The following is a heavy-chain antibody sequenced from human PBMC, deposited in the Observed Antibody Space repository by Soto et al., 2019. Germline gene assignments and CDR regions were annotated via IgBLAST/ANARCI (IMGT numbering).Heavy chain of an antibody. CDR2: IYCSGST. D-gene: IGHD2-15*01. CDR3: ARGPRNIVGILDRFDY. J-gene: IGHJ4*02. CDR1: GGSISSYY. V-gene: IGHV4-59*01. Sequence: PSETLSLTCTVSGGSISSYYWSWIRQPPGKGLEWIGYIYCSGSTNYNPSLKSRVTISVDTSKNQFSLKLSSVTAADTAVYYCARGPRNIVGILDRFDYWGQGTLVTVSS.